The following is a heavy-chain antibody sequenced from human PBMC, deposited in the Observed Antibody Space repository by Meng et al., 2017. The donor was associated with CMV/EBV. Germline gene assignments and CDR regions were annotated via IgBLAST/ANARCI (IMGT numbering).Heavy chain of an antibody. CDR1: YTFGNYH. CDR2: IDPTGGRT. D-gene: IGHD2-2*01. J-gene: IGHJ4*02. V-gene: IGHV1-46*01. CDR3: ARSDCSRSSCYLATFDH. Sequence: YTFGNYHMQWVRQAPGQGPEWMGIIDPTGGRTNYARDFEGRVTMTRDTSTNTVYLELTSLRDDDTAVYYCARSDCSRSSCYLATFDHWGQGTLVTVSS.